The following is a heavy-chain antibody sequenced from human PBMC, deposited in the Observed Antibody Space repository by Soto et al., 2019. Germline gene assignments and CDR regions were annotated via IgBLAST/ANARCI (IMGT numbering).Heavy chain of an antibody. Sequence: NPSETLSLTCAVSGHSISSGFYYWGWIRQPPGKRLEWIGSIYHSGSTYYNPSLKTRVTISVYTSKNQLSLKLSSVTAADTAIYYCARYGYSSSARFFDYWGQGTLVTVLL. CDR3: ARYGYSSSARFFDY. CDR1: GHSISSGFYY. CDR2: IYHSGST. D-gene: IGHD6-6*01. J-gene: IGHJ4*02. V-gene: IGHV4-38-2*01.